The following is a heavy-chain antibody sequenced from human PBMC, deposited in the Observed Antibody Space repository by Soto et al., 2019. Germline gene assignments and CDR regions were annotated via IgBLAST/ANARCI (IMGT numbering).Heavy chain of an antibody. CDR2: INAGNGNT. J-gene: IGHJ5*02. CDR3: ARSTILGTWFDP. Sequence: QVQLVQSGAEVKKPGASVKVSCKASGYTFTSYAMHWVRQAPGQRREGMGWINAGNGNTKYSQKVQGRVTITRDTSASTAYMELSSLRSEDTAVYYCARSTILGTWFDPWGQGTLVTVSS. D-gene: IGHD2-2*01. V-gene: IGHV1-3*01. CDR1: GYTFTSYA.